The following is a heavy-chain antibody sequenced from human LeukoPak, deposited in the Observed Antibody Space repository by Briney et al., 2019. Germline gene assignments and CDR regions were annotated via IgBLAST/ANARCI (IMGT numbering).Heavy chain of an antibody. CDR2: ISRDGSGT. J-gene: IGHJ6*02. V-gene: IGHV3-74*01. D-gene: IGHD1-26*01. Sequence: GGSLRLSCAASGFTLSSDWMHWVRQAPGKGLVWVSRISRDGSGTNYADSVKGRFTVSRDNTKNTVYLQMNSLRAEDTAVYYCASSLRGTRNSMDVWGQGTTVTVSS. CDR3: ASSLRGTRNSMDV. CDR1: GFTLSSDW.